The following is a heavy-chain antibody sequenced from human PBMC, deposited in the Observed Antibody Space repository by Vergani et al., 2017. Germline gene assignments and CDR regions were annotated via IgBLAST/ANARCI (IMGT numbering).Heavy chain of an antibody. Sequence: QVQLVESGGGVVQPGRSLRLSCAASGFTFSSYAMHWVRQAPGKGLEWVAVISYDGSNKYYADSVKGRFTISRDNSKNTLYLQMNSLRAEDTAVYYCARDRASSGILTGYYDGSYYYYYMDVWGKGTTVTVSS. J-gene: IGHJ6*03. CDR3: ARDRASSGILTGYYDGSYYYYYMDV. D-gene: IGHD3-9*01. CDR2: ISYDGSNK. V-gene: IGHV3-30*01. CDR1: GFTFSSYA.